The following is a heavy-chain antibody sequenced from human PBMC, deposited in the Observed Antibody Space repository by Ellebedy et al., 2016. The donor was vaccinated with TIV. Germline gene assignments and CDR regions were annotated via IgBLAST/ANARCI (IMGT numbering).Heavy chain of an antibody. J-gene: IGHJ6*02. Sequence: GESLKISCKGSGYIFTKLWISWVRQMPGKGLEWMGRIDPSNSNTNYSPSFQGHVTISADKSISTAYLQWNNLRASDTAMYYCASLWDTVPGDSYTMDVWGQGTTVTVSS. V-gene: IGHV5-10-1*01. CDR2: IDPSNSNT. CDR3: ASLWDTVPGDSYTMDV. CDR1: GYIFTKLW. D-gene: IGHD3-16*01.